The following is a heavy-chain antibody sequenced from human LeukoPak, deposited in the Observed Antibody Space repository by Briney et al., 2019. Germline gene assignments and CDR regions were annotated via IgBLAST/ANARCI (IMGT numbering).Heavy chain of an antibody. CDR1: GFNFNNFA. CDR3: ARATDGIWYRPPDY. V-gene: IGHV3-30-3*01. Sequence: GGSLRLSCAASGFNFNNFALHWARQAPGKGLEWVAVISDDGSYKYYADSVKGRFTISRDNTENSLYLQMNSLRHEDTAVYYCARATDGIWYRPPDYWGQGTLSPSPQ. J-gene: IGHJ4*02. D-gene: IGHD6-13*01. CDR2: ISDDGSYK.